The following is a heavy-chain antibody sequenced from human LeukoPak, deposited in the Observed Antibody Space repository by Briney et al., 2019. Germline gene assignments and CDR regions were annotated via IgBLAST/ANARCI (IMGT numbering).Heavy chain of an antibody. CDR2: FDPEDGET. CDR3: ATATPVTTFAFDI. Sequence: GASVKVSCKVSGYTLTELSTHWVRQAPGKGLEWMGGFDPEDGETIYAQKFQGRVTMTEDTSTDTAYMELSSLRSEDTAVYYCATATPVTTFAFDIWGQGTMVTVSS. J-gene: IGHJ3*02. V-gene: IGHV1-24*01. D-gene: IGHD4-17*01. CDR1: GYTLTELS.